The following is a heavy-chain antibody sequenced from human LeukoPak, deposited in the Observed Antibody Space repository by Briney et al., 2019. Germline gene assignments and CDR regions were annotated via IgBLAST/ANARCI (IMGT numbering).Heavy chain of an antibody. J-gene: IGHJ3*02. CDR1: GGSFSGYY. D-gene: IGHD3-22*01. CDR3: ARDRHRSHYYDSSGDAFDI. Sequence: SETLSLTCAVYGGSFSGYYWSWIRQPPGKGLEWIGEINHSGSTNYNPSLKSRVTMSVDTSKNQFSLKLSSVTAADTAVYYCARDRHRSHYYDSSGDAFDIWGQGTMVTVSS. CDR2: INHSGST. V-gene: IGHV4-34*01.